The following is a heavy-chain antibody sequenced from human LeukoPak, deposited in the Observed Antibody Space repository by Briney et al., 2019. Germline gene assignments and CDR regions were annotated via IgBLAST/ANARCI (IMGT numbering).Heavy chain of an antibody. V-gene: IGHV4-61*01. J-gene: IGHJ5*02. CDR3: ARAHRSAKMLDP. D-gene: IGHD3-10*01. CDR2: IYYSGST. Sequence: PSETLSLTCTVSGGSVSSGSYYWSWIRQPPGKGLEWIGYIYYSGSTNYNPSLKSRVTISVDTSKNQFSLKLSSVTAADTAVYYCARAHRSAKMLDPWGQGTLVTVSS. CDR1: GGSVSSGSYY.